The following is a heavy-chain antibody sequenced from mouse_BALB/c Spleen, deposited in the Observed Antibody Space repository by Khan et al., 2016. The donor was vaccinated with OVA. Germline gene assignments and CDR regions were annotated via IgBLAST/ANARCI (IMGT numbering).Heavy chain of an antibody. CDR2: IRYSGFT. CDR1: GYSITSGYA. Sequence: VQLQESGPGLVKPSQSLSLTCTVTGYSITSGYAWNWIRQFPGNKLEWMGYIRYSGFTSYTPSLKSRISFTRDTSTNPSFLQLNSVTTEDTATYYCARGNYYAYYFDYWGQGTTLTVSS. J-gene: IGHJ2*01. V-gene: IGHV3-2*02. D-gene: IGHD1-1*01. CDR3: ARGNYYAYYFDY.